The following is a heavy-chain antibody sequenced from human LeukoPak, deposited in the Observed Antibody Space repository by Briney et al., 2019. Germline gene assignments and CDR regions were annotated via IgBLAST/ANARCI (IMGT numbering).Heavy chain of an antibody. J-gene: IGHJ6*03. CDR3: ARGGRRPDYMDV. D-gene: IGHD1-1*01. CDR1: GYTFTSHG. CDR2: ISAYNGNT. Sequence: ASVNVSCKASGYTFTSHGISWVRQAPGQGLEWMGWISAYNGNTNYAQKLQGRVTITRNTSISTAYMELSSLRSEDTAVYYSARGGRRPDYMDVWGKGTTVTVS. V-gene: IGHV1-18*01.